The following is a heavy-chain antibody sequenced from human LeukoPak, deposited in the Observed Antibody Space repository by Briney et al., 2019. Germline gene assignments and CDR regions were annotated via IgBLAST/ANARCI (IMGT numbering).Heavy chain of an antibody. CDR3: ARSIASSFYYMDV. V-gene: IGHV4-61*02. Sequence: PSETLSLTCTVSGGSISSGSDYWSWIRQPAGKGLEWIGRIYTSGSTNYNPSLKSRVTISVDTSKNQFSLKLSSVTAADTAVYYCARSIASSFYYMDVWGKGTTVTVSS. CDR2: IYTSGST. CDR1: GGSISSGSDY. D-gene: IGHD2-15*01. J-gene: IGHJ6*03.